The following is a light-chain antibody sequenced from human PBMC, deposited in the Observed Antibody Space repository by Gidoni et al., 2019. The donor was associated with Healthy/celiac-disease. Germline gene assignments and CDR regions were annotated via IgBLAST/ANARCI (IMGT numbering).Light chain of an antibody. V-gene: IGKV1-39*01. Sequence: DIQMTQSPSSLSASVGGRVTITRRASQSISSYLNWYQQKPGKAPKLLIYAASSLQSVVPSRFSGSGSGTDFTLTISSLQPEDFATYYCQQSYSTPRTFGQGTKVEIK. CDR3: QQSYSTPRT. CDR1: QSISSY. J-gene: IGKJ1*01. CDR2: AAS.